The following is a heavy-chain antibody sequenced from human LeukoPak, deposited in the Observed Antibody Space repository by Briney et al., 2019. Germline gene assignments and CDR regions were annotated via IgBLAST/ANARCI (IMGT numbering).Heavy chain of an antibody. Sequence: SETLSLTCAVYGGSFSAYYCRWIRQPPGKGLEWIGEINHSGSTNYNPSLKSRVTISVDTSKNQFSLRLSSVTAADTALYYCARGGFYCGGDCYVDYWGQGTLVTVSS. CDR1: GGSFSAYY. V-gene: IGHV4-34*01. CDR3: ARGGFYCGGDCYVDY. D-gene: IGHD2-21*02. J-gene: IGHJ4*02. CDR2: INHSGST.